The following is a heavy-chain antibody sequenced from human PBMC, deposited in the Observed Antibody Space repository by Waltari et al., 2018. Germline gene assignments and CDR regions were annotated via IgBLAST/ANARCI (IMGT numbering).Heavy chain of an antibody. CDR2: TYYRSKWYH. CDR1: GDSVPSNSAA. Sequence: QVQLQQSGPGLVKPSQTLSLTCAISGDSVPSNSAAWNWIRTSPSSGLEWLGRTYYRSKWYHDYALSVKSRITINPDTSKNQFSLHLNSVTPEDTAVYYCAREAHRSSSAGYHYYMDVWGKGTTVTVSS. J-gene: IGHJ6*03. CDR3: AREAHRSSSAGYHYYMDV. D-gene: IGHD6-6*01. V-gene: IGHV6-1*01.